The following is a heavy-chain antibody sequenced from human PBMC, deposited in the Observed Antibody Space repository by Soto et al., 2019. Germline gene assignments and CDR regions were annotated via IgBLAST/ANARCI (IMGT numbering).Heavy chain of an antibody. CDR1: GFSLSTSGVG. J-gene: IGHJ3*02. D-gene: IGHD1-26*01. Sequence: QITLKESGPTLVKPTQTLTLTCTFSGFSLSTSGVGVGWIRQPPGKALGWLALISWDDDKRYSPSLKSRLTNTKDTAKNQVVITMHNMDPVDTATYYSAHATPEVGATPKGAFDIWGQGTMVTVSS. CDR2: ISWDDDK. CDR3: AHATPEVGATPKGAFDI. V-gene: IGHV2-5*02.